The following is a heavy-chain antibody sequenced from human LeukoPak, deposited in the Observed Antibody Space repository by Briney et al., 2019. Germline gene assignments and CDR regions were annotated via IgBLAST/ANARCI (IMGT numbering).Heavy chain of an antibody. CDR1: GFTFSSYS. V-gene: IGHV3-21*01. CDR2: ISSSSSYI. D-gene: IGHD2-2*02. J-gene: IGHJ5*02. Sequence: GGSLRLSCAASGFTFSSYSMNWVRQAPGKGLEWVSSISSSSSYIYYADSVKGRFTISRDNAKNSLYLQMNGLRAEDTAVYYCARDPRRYCSSTSCYSREPWFDPWGQGTLVTVSS. CDR3: ARDPRRYCSSTSCYSREPWFDP.